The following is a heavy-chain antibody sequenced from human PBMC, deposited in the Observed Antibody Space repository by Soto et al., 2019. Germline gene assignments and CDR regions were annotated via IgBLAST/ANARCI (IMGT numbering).Heavy chain of an antibody. D-gene: IGHD4-4*01. Sequence: QVQLVQSGTEVKKPGASVKVSCKASGYTFRSYGISWVRQAPGQGLEWMGWISGYNGNTHYSQTFQGKVTMTTDTSTSTAYMELRNLRSDDTAVYYCAKADSNYAGRFSYYYMDVWGTGTMVTVSS. CDR2: ISGYNGNT. CDR1: GYTFRSYG. V-gene: IGHV1-18*01. CDR3: AKADSNYAGRFSYYYMDV. J-gene: IGHJ6*03.